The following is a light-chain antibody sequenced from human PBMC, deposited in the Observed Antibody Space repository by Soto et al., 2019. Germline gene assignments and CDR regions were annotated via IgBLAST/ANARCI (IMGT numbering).Light chain of an antibody. J-gene: IGLJ3*02. CDR3: CSYAGSSTWV. CDR2: DVS. CDR1: SSNVGGYNY. V-gene: IGLV2-11*01. Sequence: QSALTQPRSVSGSPGQSVTISCTGTSSNVGGYNYVSWYQQHPGKAPKLMIYDVSKRPSGVPDRFSGSKSDNTASLTISGLQAEDEADYYCCSYAGSSTWVFGGGTKVTVL.